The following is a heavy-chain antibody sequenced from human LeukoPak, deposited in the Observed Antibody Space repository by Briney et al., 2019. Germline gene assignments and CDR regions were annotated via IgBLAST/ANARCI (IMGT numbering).Heavy chain of an antibody. Sequence: LTGGSLRLSCAASGFTFSSYGMHWVRQAPGKVLEWVAVISYDGSNKYYADSVKGRFTISRDNSKDTLYLQMNSLRAEDTAVYYCAKDFYGDYLYGMDVWGQGTTVTVSS. V-gene: IGHV3-30*18. CDR3: AKDFYGDYLYGMDV. CDR2: ISYDGSNK. D-gene: IGHD4-17*01. J-gene: IGHJ6*02. CDR1: GFTFSSYG.